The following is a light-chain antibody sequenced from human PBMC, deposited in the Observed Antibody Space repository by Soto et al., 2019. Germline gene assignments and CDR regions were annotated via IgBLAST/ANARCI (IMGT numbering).Light chain of an antibody. V-gene: IGKV1-27*01. J-gene: IGKJ1*01. CDR2: AAS. CDR1: QGISNY. CDR3: QKYNSAPCPWT. Sequence: DIQMTQSPSSLSASVGDRVTITCRASQGISNYLAWYQQKPGKVPKLLIYAASTLQSGVPSRFSGSGSGTDFTLTISSLQPEDVATYYCQKYNSAPCPWTFGQGTKVEIK.